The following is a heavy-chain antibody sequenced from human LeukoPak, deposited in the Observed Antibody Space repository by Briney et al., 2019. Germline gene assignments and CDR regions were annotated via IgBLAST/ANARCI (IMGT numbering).Heavy chain of an antibody. CDR3: AKQGYSGYVAFDY. D-gene: IGHD5-12*01. V-gene: IGHV3-23*01. J-gene: IGHJ4*02. CDR2: ISGSGGNT. CDR1: GFTFSSYA. Sequence: GGSLRLSCAASGFTFSSYAMSWVRQAPGKGLEWVSAISGSGGNTYYADSVKGRLTISRDNSKNTLYLQMNSLRAEDTAVYYCAKQGYSGYVAFDYWGQGTLVTVSS.